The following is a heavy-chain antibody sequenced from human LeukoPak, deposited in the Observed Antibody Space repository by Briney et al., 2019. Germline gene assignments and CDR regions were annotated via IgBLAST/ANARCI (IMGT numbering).Heavy chain of an antibody. J-gene: IGHJ4*02. D-gene: IGHD1-26*01. CDR2: INHSGST. CDR1: GGSFSGYY. Sequence: SETLSLTCAVYGGSFSGYYWSWIRQPPGKGLEWTGEINHSGSTNYNPSLKSRVTISVDTSKNQFSLKLSSVTAADTAVYYCARHSGSYYQFDYWGQGTLVTVSS. V-gene: IGHV4-34*01. CDR3: ARHSGSYYQFDY.